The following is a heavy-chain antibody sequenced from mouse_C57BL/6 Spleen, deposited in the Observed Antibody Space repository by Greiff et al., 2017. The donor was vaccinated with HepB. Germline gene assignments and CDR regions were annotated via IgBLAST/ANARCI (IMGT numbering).Heavy chain of an antibody. CDR3: AREADYSNYFDY. D-gene: IGHD2-5*01. CDR1: GYAFTNYL. Sequence: QVQLQQSGAELVRPGTSVKVSCKASGYAFTNYLIEWVKQRPGQGLEWIGVINPGSGGTNYNEKFKGKATLTADKSSSTAYMQLSSLTSEDSAVYFCAREADYSNYFDYWGQGTTLTVSS. J-gene: IGHJ2*01. CDR2: INPGSGGT. V-gene: IGHV1-54*01.